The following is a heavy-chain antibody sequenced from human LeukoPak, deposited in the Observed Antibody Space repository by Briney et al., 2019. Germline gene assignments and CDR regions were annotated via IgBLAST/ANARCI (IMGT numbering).Heavy chain of an antibody. D-gene: IGHD2-15*01. V-gene: IGHV4-34*01. J-gene: IGHJ4*02. CDR3: ARGAPHVAVVVAATRLFDY. CDR2: INHSGST. CDR1: GGSFSGYY. Sequence: SETLSLTCAVCGGSFSGYYWSWIRQPPGKGLEWIGEINHSGSTNYNPSLKSRVTISVDTSKNQFSLKLSSVTAADTAVYYCARGAPHVAVVVAATRLFDYWGQGTLVTVSS.